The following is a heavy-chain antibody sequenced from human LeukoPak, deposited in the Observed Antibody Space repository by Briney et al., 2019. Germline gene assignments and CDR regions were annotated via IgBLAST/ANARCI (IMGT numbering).Heavy chain of an antibody. D-gene: IGHD3-10*01. J-gene: IGHJ4*02. CDR1: GGSVSSGGYY. CDR3: ARDRWFVDFYFDY. V-gene: IGHV4-61*08. CDR2: VSYSGST. Sequence: PSETLSPTCTVSGGSVSSGGYYWSWIRQPPGKGLEWIGFVSYSGSTNYNPSLKSRVTISLDTSKNQFSLKLTSVTAADTAVYYCARDRWFVDFYFDYLGQGAMVTVSS.